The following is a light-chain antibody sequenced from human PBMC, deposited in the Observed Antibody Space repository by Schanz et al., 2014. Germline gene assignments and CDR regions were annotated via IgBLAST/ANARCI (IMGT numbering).Light chain of an antibody. CDR2: DVS. Sequence: QSALTQPASVSGSPGQSITISCTGTSSDVGGYNFVSWYQQHPGKAPKVIIYDVSNRPSGVSNRFSGSKSDVTASLTISGLQSEDEADYYCSSYTGSSPYVFGTGTKLTVL. CDR3: SSYTGSSPYV. V-gene: IGLV2-14*03. CDR1: SSDVGGYNF. J-gene: IGLJ1*01.